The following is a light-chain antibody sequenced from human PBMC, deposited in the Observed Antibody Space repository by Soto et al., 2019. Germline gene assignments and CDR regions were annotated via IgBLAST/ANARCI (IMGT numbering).Light chain of an antibody. Sequence: QSVLTQSASASGTPGQRVTISCSGGTSNIGTNAVYWFQLLPGTAPKLLIYYSNHRPSGISDRLSGSKSGTSASLAISGLRPEDEADYYCAAWDDRLRGYVFATGTKLTVL. J-gene: IGLJ1*01. CDR1: TSNIGTNA. V-gene: IGLV1-47*01. CDR2: YSN. CDR3: AAWDDRLRGYV.